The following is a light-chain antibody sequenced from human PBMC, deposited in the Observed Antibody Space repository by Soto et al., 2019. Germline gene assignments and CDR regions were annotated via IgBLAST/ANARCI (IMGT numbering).Light chain of an antibody. CDR1: QDISNY. V-gene: IGKV1-33*01. J-gene: IGKJ5*01. Sequence: DIQMTQSPSALSASVGDRVTITCQASQDISNYLNWYQQKPGKAPTLLIYDASTLDTGVPSRFSGSGSGTDFTFTISSLQPEDIAQYYCQQYDNLPRVTFGQGTRLEIK. CDR2: DAS. CDR3: QQYDNLPRVT.